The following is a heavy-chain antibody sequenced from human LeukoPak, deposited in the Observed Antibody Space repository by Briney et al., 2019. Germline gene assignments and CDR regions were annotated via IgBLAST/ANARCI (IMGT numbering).Heavy chain of an antibody. D-gene: IGHD3-10*01. J-gene: IGHJ5*02. Sequence: ASVKVSCKASGYTFTSYDINWVRQAPGQGLEWMGWMNPNSGNTGYAQKFQGRVTMTRNTSISTAYMELSSLRSEDTAVYYCARGRSGMVRGVIITTMKYNWFDPWGQGTLVTVSS. CDR2: MNPNSGNT. V-gene: IGHV1-8*01. CDR1: GYTFTSYD. CDR3: ARGRSGMVRGVIITTMKYNWFDP.